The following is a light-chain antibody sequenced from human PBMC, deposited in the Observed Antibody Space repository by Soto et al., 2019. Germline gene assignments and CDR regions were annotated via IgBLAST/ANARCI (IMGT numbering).Light chain of an antibody. CDR3: QQYENLIFT. CDR1: QDIRNY. CDR2: DAS. V-gene: IGKV1-33*01. Sequence: DIQMTQSPSSLSASVGDRVTITCQASQDIRNYLNWYQQKTGQPPKLLIYDASNLETGVPSRVSGSGSGTDFTFTISSMQPEDIATYYCQQYENLIFTFGPGNKVDI. J-gene: IGKJ3*01.